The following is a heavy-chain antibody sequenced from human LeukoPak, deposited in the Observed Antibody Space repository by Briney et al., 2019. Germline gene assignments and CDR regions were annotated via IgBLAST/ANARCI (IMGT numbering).Heavy chain of an antibody. Sequence: GASVKVSCKASGYTFTGYFMHWVRQAPGQGLEWMGWINPNIGATKYARKFQGRVTMTRDTSISTAYMELSRLRSDDTAVYYCARGHLTDDLDYWAREPWSPSPQ. J-gene: IGHJ4*02. CDR2: INPNIGAT. D-gene: IGHD1-14*01. CDR3: ARGHLTDDLDY. V-gene: IGHV1-2*02. CDR1: GYTFTGYF.